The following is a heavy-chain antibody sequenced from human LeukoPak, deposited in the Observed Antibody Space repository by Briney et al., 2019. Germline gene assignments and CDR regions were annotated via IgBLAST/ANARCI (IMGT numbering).Heavy chain of an antibody. D-gene: IGHD2-21*02. V-gene: IGHV1-18*01. CDR1: GYTFTSYA. J-gene: IGHJ4*02. CDR2: VSAYNGNT. CDR3: AVQDGVVTAAPQFDY. Sequence: ASVKVSCKASGYTFTSYAFSWVRQAPGQGLEWMGWVSAYNGNTNYAQKFQGRVTMTTETSTSTVYMDLRSLRSDDTAVYYCAVQDGVVTAAPQFDYWGQGTLVTVSS.